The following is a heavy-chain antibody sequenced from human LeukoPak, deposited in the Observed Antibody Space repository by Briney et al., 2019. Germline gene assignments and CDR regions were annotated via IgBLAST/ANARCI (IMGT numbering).Heavy chain of an antibody. D-gene: IGHD2-21*01. Sequence: GGSLRLSCAASGIIFGSHGMAWVRQAPGKGLEWVSSIRPNGDRIFYADFVKGRFTISRDNSKNTVSLHMNSLRAEDSAIYRCARAYDKAYDYWGQGTLVTVSS. V-gene: IGHV3-23*01. CDR3: ARAYDKAYDY. CDR2: IRPNGDRI. CDR1: GIIFGSHG. J-gene: IGHJ4*02.